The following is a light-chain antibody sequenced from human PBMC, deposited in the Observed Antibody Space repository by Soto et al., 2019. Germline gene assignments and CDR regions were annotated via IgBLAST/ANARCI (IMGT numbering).Light chain of an antibody. V-gene: IGKV3-20*01. CDR3: QQYGNSRGT. Sequence: DIVLTQSPGTLSLSPGDRATLSCRASQSVSTSYLAWYQQKPGQAPRLLIYGASSRATGIPDRFSGSGSGTDFTLTISGLEPEEFAVYYCQQYGNSRGTVGQGTKVDI. CDR2: GAS. CDR1: QSVSTSY. J-gene: IGKJ1*01.